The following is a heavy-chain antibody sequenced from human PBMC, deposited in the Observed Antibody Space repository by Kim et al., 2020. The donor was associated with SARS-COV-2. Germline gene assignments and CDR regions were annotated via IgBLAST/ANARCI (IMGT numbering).Heavy chain of an antibody. CDR3: TRGLSSSSS. D-gene: IGHD6-13*01. CDR2: INGDGSTT. J-gene: IGHJ5*02. CDR1: GFTFSTNW. V-gene: IGHV3-74*01. Sequence: GGSLRLSCAASGFTFSTNWMHWVRQAPGKGLVWFSRINGDGSTTTYADSVKGRFTISRDNAKNTMYLQMNSLRAEDTAVYYCTRGLSSSSSWGQGTLVTVSS.